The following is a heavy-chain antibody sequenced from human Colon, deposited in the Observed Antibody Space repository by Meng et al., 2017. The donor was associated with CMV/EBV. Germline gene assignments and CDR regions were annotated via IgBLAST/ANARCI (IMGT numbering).Heavy chain of an antibody. V-gene: IGHV1-2*02. CDR3: ATSACVTAVTCAVALEPKDAFDF. CDR2: INPNSGGT. Sequence: MHWVRQATGQGLEWMGWINPNSGGTNYAQKFQGRVNMTRDTSISTAYMELSRLRSDDTAVYYCATSACVTAVTCAVALEPKDAFDFWGQGTMVTVSS. D-gene: IGHD6-19*01. J-gene: IGHJ3*01.